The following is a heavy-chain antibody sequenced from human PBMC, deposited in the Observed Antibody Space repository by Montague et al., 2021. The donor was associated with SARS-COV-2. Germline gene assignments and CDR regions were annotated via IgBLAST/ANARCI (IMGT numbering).Heavy chain of an antibody. CDR1: GFTFTSSA. J-gene: IGHJ4*02. D-gene: IGHD3-10*01. CDR3: AARGFGESNGDLFDY. Sequence: SVKVSCKASGFTFTSSAMQWVRQARGQRLEWIGWIVVCSGNTHYPQKFQERVTITRDMSTSTAYMELSSLRSEDTAVYYCAARGFGESNGDLFDYWGQGTLVTVSS. CDR2: IVVCSGNT. V-gene: IGHV1-58*02.